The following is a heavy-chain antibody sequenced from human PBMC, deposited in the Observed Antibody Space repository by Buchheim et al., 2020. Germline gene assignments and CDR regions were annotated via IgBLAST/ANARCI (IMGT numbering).Heavy chain of an antibody. D-gene: IGHD1-14*01. CDR3: AMYNRADY. J-gene: IGHJ4*02. CDR2: ISGSGDRT. CDR1: GLTFSSYA. Sequence: EVRLLESEGGLVQPGGSLRLSCAASGLTFSSYAMSWVRQAPGQGLEWVSVISGSGDRTYYADSVKGRFTISRDNSKNTLYLQMNSLRAEDAAVYYCAMYNRADYWGQGTL. V-gene: IGHV3-23*01.